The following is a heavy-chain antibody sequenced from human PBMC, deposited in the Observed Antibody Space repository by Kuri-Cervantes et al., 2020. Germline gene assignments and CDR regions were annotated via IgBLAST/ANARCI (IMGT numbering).Heavy chain of an antibody. D-gene: IGHD1-14*01. CDR2: ISSSSSYI. V-gene: IGHV3-21*03. J-gene: IGHJ4*02. Sequence: GESLKISCAASGFTFSSYAMHWVRQAPGKGLEWVSSISSSSSYIYYADSVKGRFTISRDNAKNSLYLQMNSLRAEDTAVYYCARAELTRYFDYWGQGTLVTVSS. CDR1: GFTFSSYA. CDR3: ARAELTRYFDY.